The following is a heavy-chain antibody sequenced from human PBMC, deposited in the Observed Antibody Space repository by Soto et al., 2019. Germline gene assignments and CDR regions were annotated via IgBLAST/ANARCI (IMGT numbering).Heavy chain of an antibody. J-gene: IGHJ4*02. CDR2: INHSGST. CDR1: GGSFTGYY. CDR3: ASTSSIGAIFGVAPYHFDY. V-gene: IGHV4-34*01. Sequence: TLSLTCAVYGGSFTGYYWSWIRQPPGKGLEWIGEINHSGSTNYNPSLKSRVTISADKSKNQFSLKLSSVTAADTAVYYCASTSSIGAIFGVAPYHFDYWSQGTLVTVSS. D-gene: IGHD3-3*01.